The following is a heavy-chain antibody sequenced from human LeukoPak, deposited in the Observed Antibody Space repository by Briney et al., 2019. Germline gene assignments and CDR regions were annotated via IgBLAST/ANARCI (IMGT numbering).Heavy chain of an antibody. Sequence: PGGSLRLSCAASGFTFRSFALNWVRQPPGKGLEWVASISTTGSNIYYADSVKGRFTISRDNAKNSLYLQMNSLGAEDTAVYYCWRGLHYCGNLFCPIWGQGTLVSVSS. D-gene: IGHD2-21*01. J-gene: IGHJ4*02. CDR1: GFTFRSFA. V-gene: IGHV3-21*01. CDR2: ISTTGSNI. CDR3: WRGLHYCGNLFCPI.